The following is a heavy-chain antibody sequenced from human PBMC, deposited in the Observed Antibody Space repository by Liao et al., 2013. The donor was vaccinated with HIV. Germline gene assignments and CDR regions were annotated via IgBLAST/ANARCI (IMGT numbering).Heavy chain of an antibody. D-gene: IGHD3-10*01. J-gene: IGHJ6*03. V-gene: IGHV4-61*02. Sequence: QVQLRESGPGLVKPSQTLSLSCSVSSVSVSSEAYSWTWVRQPAGKGLEWIGHIKPDGSFESNPSLSSRVSISLDTSRNQFSLRLTSVTAADTALYYCVRTKEAWFGIPDHHYYYMDIWGRGTTVIVSS. CDR3: VRTKEAWFGIPDHHYYYMDI. CDR2: IKPDGSF. CDR1: SVSVSSEAYS.